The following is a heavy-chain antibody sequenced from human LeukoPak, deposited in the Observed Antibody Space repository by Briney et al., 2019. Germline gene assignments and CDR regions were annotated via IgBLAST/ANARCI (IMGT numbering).Heavy chain of an antibody. J-gene: IGHJ6*03. CDR3: AKDRCSGGSCYSRYYYYMDV. Sequence: GGSLRLSCAASGFTFSSYAMSWVRQAPGKGLEWVSAISGSGGSTYYADSVKGRFTISRDNSKNTLYLQMNSLRAEDTAVYYCAKDRCSGGSCYSRYYYYMDVWGKGTTVTVSS. V-gene: IGHV3-23*01. CDR2: ISGSGGST. D-gene: IGHD2-15*01. CDR1: GFTFSSYA.